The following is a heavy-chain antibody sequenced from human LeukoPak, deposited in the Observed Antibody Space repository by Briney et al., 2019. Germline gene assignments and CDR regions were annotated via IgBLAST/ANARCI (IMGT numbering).Heavy chain of an antibody. Sequence: SETLSLTCTVSGGSISNSSYYWGWIRQPPGKGLEWIGSIYYSGSTYYNPSLKSRVTISVDTSKNQFSLKLSSVTAADTAVYYCARAGYSSSWYELWFDPWGQGTLVTVSS. CDR2: IYYSGST. D-gene: IGHD6-13*01. CDR3: ARAGYSSSWYELWFDP. CDR1: GGSISNSSYY. V-gene: IGHV4-39*07. J-gene: IGHJ5*02.